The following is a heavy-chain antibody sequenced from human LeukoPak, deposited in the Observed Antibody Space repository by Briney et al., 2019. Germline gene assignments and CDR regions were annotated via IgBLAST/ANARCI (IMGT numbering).Heavy chain of an antibody. J-gene: IGHJ2*01. Sequence: PGGSLRLSCAASGFSVSSTFMTWVRQAPGKRLEWVALMYSGGATFYVDSVRGRFTLSRHTSRNTLYLQTDSLRPEDAATYYCARRAFYRQNLGGNWFLDLWGRGTLVAVSS. CDR3: ARRAFYRQNLGGNWFLDL. D-gene: IGHD1-14*01. CDR1: GFSVSSTF. V-gene: IGHV3-53*04. CDR2: MYSGGAT.